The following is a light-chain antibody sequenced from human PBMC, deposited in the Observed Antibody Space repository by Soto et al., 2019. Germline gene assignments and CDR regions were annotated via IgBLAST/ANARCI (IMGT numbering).Light chain of an antibody. J-gene: IGKJ2*01. Sequence: EIELTQSPGTLSLSPGEGATLSCRASQSVSSNHLAWYQQKPGQAPRLLIFGASSRASDIPDRFSGSGSGTDFTLTISSLEPEDFAVYYCQQYGSSPPYTLGQGTKLEIK. CDR2: GAS. CDR3: QQYGSSPPYT. CDR1: QSVSSNH. V-gene: IGKV3-20*01.